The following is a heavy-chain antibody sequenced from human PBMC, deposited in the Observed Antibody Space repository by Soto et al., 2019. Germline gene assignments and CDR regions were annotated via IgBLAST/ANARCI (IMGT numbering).Heavy chain of an antibody. Sequence: SETLSLTCTVSGGSISSYYWSWIRQPPGKGLEWIGYIYYSGSTNYNPSLKSRVTISVDTSKNQFSLKLSSVTAADTAVYYCARWELTVTHTGVFDYWGQGTLVTVSS. V-gene: IGHV4-59*01. CDR3: ARWELTVTHTGVFDY. CDR1: GGSISSYY. CDR2: IYYSGST. D-gene: IGHD4-17*01. J-gene: IGHJ4*02.